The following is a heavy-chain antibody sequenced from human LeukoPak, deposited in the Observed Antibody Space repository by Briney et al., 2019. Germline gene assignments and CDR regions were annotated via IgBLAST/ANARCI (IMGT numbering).Heavy chain of an antibody. J-gene: IGHJ3*01. CDR3: ASDVTVAAVRMAFDV. D-gene: IGHD2-15*01. Sequence: SVKVSCKASGGIFTNYAFCWVRQAPGQGLEWMGRIIPILGVAIYPQKFQDRVTITADKSTSTAYMEVTSLTSDDTAMYYCASDVTVAAVRMAFDVWGRGTMVTVSS. CDR2: IIPILGVA. CDR1: GGIFTNYA. V-gene: IGHV1-69*04.